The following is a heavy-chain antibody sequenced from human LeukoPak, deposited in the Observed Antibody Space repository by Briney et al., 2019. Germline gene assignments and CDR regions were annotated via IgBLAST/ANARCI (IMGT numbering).Heavy chain of an antibody. D-gene: IGHD1-26*01. V-gene: IGHV1-69*05. J-gene: IGHJ6*03. CDR2: IIPIFGTA. Sequence: ASVKVSCKASGGTFSSYAISWVRQAPGQGLEWMGGIIPIFGTANYAQKFQGRVTITTDESTSTAYMELSSLRSEDTAVYYCGRSGSYPLYYYYMDVWGKGTTVTVSS. CDR1: GGTFSSYA. CDR3: GRSGSYPLYYYYMDV.